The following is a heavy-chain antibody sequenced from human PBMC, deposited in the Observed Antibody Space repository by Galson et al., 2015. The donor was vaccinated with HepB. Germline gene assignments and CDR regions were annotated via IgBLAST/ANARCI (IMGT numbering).Heavy chain of an antibody. CDR2: ISAYSGNT. CDR1: GYIFPTYG. CDR3: ARDVNHALDM. J-gene: IGHJ3*02. Sequence: SVKVSCKASGYIFPTYGISWVRQAPGQGLEWMGWISAYSGNTNYAQKFQGRVTMTTDTSTSTAYMELRSLRSDDTAVYYCARDVNHALDMWGQGTMVIVSS. V-gene: IGHV1-18*04.